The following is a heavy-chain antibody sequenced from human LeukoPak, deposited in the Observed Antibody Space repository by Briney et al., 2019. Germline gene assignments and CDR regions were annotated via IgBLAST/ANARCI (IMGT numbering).Heavy chain of an antibody. CDR3: ARDSINFWSGYFDY. J-gene: IGHJ4*02. CDR2: IYTSGST. CDR1: GGSISSGSYY. Sequence: PSQTLSLTCTVSGGSISSGSYYWSWIRQPAGKGLEWIGRIYTSGSTNYNPSLKSRVTISVDTSKNQFSLKLSSVTAADTAVYYCARDSINFWSGYFDYWGQGTLVIVSS. V-gene: IGHV4-61*02. D-gene: IGHD3-3*01.